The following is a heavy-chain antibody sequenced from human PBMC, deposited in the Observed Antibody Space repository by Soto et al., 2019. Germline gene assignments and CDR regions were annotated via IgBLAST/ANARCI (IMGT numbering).Heavy chain of an antibody. CDR1: GFTFGDYA. Sequence: PGGSLRLSCTASGFTFGDYAMSWFRQDPGKGLEWVGFIRSKAYGGTTEYAASVKGRFTISRDDSKSIAYLQMNSLKTEDTAVYYCTRATTYYYDSSGYMFDYWGQGTLVTVSS. CDR3: TRATTYYYDSSGYMFDY. CDR2: IRSKAYGGTT. J-gene: IGHJ4*02. D-gene: IGHD3-22*01. V-gene: IGHV3-49*03.